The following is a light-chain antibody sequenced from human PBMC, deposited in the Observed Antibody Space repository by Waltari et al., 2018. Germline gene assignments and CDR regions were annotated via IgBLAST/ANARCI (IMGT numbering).Light chain of an antibody. V-gene: IGKV1-33*01. CDR2: DVS. CDR1: QNITNY. J-gene: IGKJ4*01. CDR3: QQNDNLPPT. Sequence: DIQITQSPSSLSASFGDKVTINYQSSQNITNYLNWYHQKPGKAPKLLIYDVSNLETGVPSRFTGSGSGTDFSFTISSLQPEDIGTYYCQQNDNLPPTFGGGTKVEIK.